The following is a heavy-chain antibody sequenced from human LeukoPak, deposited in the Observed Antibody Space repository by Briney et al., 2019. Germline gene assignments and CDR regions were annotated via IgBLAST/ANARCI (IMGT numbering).Heavy chain of an antibody. Sequence: GGSLRLSCAASGFTFSSYAMSWVCQAPGKGLEWVSAISGSGGSTYYADSVKGRFTISRDNSKNTLYLQMNSLRAEDTAVYYCAKDQYCYDLSGTFDYWGQGTLVTVSS. CDR1: GFTFSSYA. CDR2: ISGSGGST. J-gene: IGHJ4*02. V-gene: IGHV3-23*01. D-gene: IGHD3-22*01. CDR3: AKDQYCYDLSGTFDY.